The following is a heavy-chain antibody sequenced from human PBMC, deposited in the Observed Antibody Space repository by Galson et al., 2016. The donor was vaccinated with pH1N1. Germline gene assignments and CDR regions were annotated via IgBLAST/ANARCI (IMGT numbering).Heavy chain of an antibody. D-gene: IGHD2-21*02. J-gene: IGHJ4*01. V-gene: IGHV1-69*01. CDR3: ARSPGYMVTALDN. Sequence: SCKASGGTFSSFGISWVRQAPGQGLEWMGGIIGMFAKTNYAQKFQGRVTITADELTSTAYMDLSSLTSEDTAGYYCARSPGYMVTALDNWGHGTRVTVSS. CDR1: GGTFSSFG. CDR2: IIGMFAKT.